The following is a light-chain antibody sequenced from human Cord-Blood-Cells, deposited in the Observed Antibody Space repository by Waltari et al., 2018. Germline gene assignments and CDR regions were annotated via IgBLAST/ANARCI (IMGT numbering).Light chain of an antibody. CDR2: QDS. V-gene: IGLV3-1*01. CDR3: QAWDSSTENWV. CDR1: KLGDKY. J-gene: IGLJ3*02. Sequence: SYELTQPPSVSLSPGQTASITCSGDKLGDKYACWYQQKPGQSPVLVIYQDSKRPSGIPERFSGSNSGNTATLIISGTQAMDEADYYCQAWDSSTENWVFGGGTKLTVL.